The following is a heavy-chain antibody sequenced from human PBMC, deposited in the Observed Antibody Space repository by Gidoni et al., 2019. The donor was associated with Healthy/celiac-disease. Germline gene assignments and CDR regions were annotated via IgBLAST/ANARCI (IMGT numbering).Heavy chain of an antibody. Sequence: QVQLQQWGAGLLKPSETLSLTCAVYGGSFSGYYWSWIRQPPGKGLEWIGEINHSGSTNSNPSLKSRVTISVDTSKNQFSLKLSSVTAADTAVYYCARVRGTYYYYYGMDVWGKGTTVTVSS. CDR3: ARVRGTYYYYYGMDV. CDR2: INHSGST. V-gene: IGHV4-34*01. J-gene: IGHJ6*04. D-gene: IGHD1-1*01. CDR1: GGSFSGYY.